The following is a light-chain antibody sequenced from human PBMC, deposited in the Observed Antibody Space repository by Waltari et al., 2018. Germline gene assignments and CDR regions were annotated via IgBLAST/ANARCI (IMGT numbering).Light chain of an antibody. CDR2: DVN. Sequence: QSALTQTATVSGSPGPSITISCSGTSSYIGNYNLVSWYRQHPGKAPTPNNYDVNKRAYGVSTRFSGSKSGSTAFLTISGLQTADEADYYCCSYAGSAVSVFGGGTKVTVL. V-gene: IGLV2-23*02. CDR3: CSYAGSAVSV. J-gene: IGLJ3*02. CDR1: SSYIGNYNL.